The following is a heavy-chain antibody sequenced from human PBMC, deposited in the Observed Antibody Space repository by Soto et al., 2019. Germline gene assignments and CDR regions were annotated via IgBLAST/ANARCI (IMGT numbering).Heavy chain of an antibody. D-gene: IGHD4-4*01. J-gene: IGHJ4*02. CDR2: IIHIFGTA. CDR1: GGTFSSYA. Sequence: ASVKVSCKASGGTFSSYAISWVRQAPGQGLEWVGGIIHIFGTANYAQRFQGRVTITADESTSTAYMELRSLRSEDTAVYYCVRDRLDYSNRKLGNWFDYWGQGTLVTVSS. CDR3: VRDRLDYSNRKLGNWFDY. V-gene: IGHV1-69*01.